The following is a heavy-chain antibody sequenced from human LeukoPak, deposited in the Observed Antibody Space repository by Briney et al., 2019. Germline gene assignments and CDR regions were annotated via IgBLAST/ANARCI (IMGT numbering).Heavy chain of an antibody. CDR3: ARFNWNFNWFDP. CDR2: IYTSGST. V-gene: IGHV4-4*09. Sequence: SETLSLTCTVSGGSISSYYWSWIRQPPGKGLEWIGYIYTSGSTNYNPSLKSRVTISVDTSKNQFSLKLSSVTTADTAVYYCARFNWNFNWFDPWGQGTLVTVSS. CDR1: GGSISSYY. J-gene: IGHJ5*02. D-gene: IGHD1-7*01.